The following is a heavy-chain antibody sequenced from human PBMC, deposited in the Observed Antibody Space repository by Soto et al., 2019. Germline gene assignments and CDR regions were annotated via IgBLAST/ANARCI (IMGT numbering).Heavy chain of an antibody. CDR2: IIPIFGTA. CDR3: ARESRQQWLINSWTYYYGMDV. V-gene: IGHV1-69*13. CDR1: GGTFSSYA. J-gene: IGHJ6*02. D-gene: IGHD6-19*01. Sequence: ASVKVSCKASGGTFSSYAISWVRQAPGQGLEWIGVIIPIFGTANYAQKFQGRVTITADESTSTAYMELSSLRSEDTAVYYCARESRQQWLINSWTYYYGMDVWGQGTTVTVSS.